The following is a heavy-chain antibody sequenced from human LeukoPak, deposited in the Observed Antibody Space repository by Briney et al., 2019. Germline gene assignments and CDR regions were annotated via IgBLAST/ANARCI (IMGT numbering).Heavy chain of an antibody. CDR1: GYTLTELS. D-gene: IGHD5-12*01. Sequence: ASVKVSCXVSGYTLTELSMHWVRQAPGKGLEWMGGFDPEDGETIYAQKFQGRVTMTEDTSTDTAYMELSSLRSEDTAVYYCATVKDFGYSGTRDAFDIWGQGTMVTVSS. CDR2: FDPEDGET. CDR3: ATVKDFGYSGTRDAFDI. J-gene: IGHJ3*02. V-gene: IGHV1-24*01.